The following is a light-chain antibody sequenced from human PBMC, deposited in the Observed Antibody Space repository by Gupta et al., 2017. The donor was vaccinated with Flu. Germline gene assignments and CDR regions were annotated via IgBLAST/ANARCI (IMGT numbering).Light chain of an antibody. CDR2: EVS. CDR1: SNDIGRYDY. V-gene: IGLV2-14*01. Sequence: QPASVSGSPGQSITISCTGTSNDIGRYDYVSWFQQHPGHALKLLIFEVSLRPSGVSDRFSGSKSGNTASLTISGLQPEDEADYYCTSYITSSAPYVFGTGTKVTVL. CDR3: TSYITSSAPYV. J-gene: IGLJ1*01.